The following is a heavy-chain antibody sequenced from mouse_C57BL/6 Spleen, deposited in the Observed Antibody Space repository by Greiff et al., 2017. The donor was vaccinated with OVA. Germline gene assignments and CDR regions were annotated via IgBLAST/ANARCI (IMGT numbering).Heavy chain of an antibody. CDR1: GYTFTSYW. CDR3: ATGSGPWFAY. Sequence: QVQLKQPGAELVRPGSSVKLSCKASGYTFTSYWMHWVKQRPIQGLEWIGNIDPSDSETHYNQKFKDKATLTVDKSSSTAYMQLSSLTSEDSAVYYCATGSGPWFAYWGQGTLVTVSA. D-gene: IGHD3-1*01. J-gene: IGHJ3*01. V-gene: IGHV1-52*01. CDR2: IDPSDSET.